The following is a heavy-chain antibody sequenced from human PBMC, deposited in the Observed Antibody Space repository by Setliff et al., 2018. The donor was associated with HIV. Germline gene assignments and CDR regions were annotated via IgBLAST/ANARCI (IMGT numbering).Heavy chain of an antibody. CDR2: ISAHNGNT. V-gene: IGHV1-18*01. CDR1: GYTFTNYG. Sequence: ASVKVSCKASGYTFTNYGVTWVREAPGQGLEWMGWISAHNGNTNYAQKLQGRVTMTKDTSTSTAYMELRSLRSDDTAVYYCARDSSFNMDVWGKGTTVTV. J-gene: IGHJ6*03. CDR3: ARDSSFNMDV.